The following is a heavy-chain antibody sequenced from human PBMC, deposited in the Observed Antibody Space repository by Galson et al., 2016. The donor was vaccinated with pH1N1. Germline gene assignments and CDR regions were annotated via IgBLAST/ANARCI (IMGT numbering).Heavy chain of an antibody. Sequence: QSGAEVKKSGESLKISCKGSGYSFKSYWIAWVRQMPGKGPEWMGIIYPGDSDTRYSPSFLGQVIMSADESISTAFLQWSSLNASDTAMYYCARRGINGTDFWGQGTLVTVSS. CDR1: GYSFKSYW. J-gene: IGHJ4*02. V-gene: IGHV5-51*01. D-gene: IGHD1/OR15-1a*01. CDR2: IYPGDSDT. CDR3: ARRGINGTDF.